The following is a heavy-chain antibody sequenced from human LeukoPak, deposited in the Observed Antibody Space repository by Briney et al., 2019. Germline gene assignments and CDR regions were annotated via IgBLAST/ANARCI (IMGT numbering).Heavy chain of an antibody. CDR1: GGTFTSYA. Sequence: GSSVKVSCTASGGTFTSYAISWVRQAPGQGLEWMGRIIPILGIANYAQKFQGRVTITADKSTSTAYMELSSLRSEDTAVYYCARQFSNMIVNAFDIWGQGTMVTVSS. CDR2: IIPILGIA. J-gene: IGHJ3*02. V-gene: IGHV1-69*04. D-gene: IGHD3-22*01. CDR3: ARQFSNMIVNAFDI.